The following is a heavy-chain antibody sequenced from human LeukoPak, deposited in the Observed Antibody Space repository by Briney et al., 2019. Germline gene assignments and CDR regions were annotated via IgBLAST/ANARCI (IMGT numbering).Heavy chain of an antibody. CDR2: IRYDGSNK. V-gene: IGHV3-30*02. CDR1: EFTFSSYG. D-gene: IGHD4/OR15-4a*01. J-gene: IGHJ4*02. Sequence: GGSLRLSCAASEFTFSSYGMHWVRQAPGKGLEWVAFIRYDGSNKYCADSVKGRFTFSGDNSKNTLFLQMNSLRPEDTAVYYCAKGLDYGLDYWGQGTLVTVSS. CDR3: AKGLDYGLDY.